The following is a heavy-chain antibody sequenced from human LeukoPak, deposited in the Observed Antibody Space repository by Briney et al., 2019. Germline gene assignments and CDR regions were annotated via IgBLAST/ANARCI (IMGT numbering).Heavy chain of an antibody. D-gene: IGHD2-2*01. Sequence: GESLKISCKGSGYSFTSYWIGWVRQMPGKGLEWMGIIYPGDSDTRYSPSFQGQLTLSAGKSIRTAYLQWSSLTASDTDMYYCARLILRDIVVVPAAPDYLGQGTLVTASS. J-gene: IGHJ4*02. CDR2: IYPGDSDT. CDR1: GYSFTSYW. V-gene: IGHV5-51*01. CDR3: ARLILRDIVVVPAAPDY.